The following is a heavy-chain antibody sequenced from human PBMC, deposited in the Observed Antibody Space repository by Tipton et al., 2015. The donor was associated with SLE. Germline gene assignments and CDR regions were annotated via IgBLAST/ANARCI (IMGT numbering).Heavy chain of an antibody. CDR3: ARHAGLDYYFDY. CDR2: IYYSGST. D-gene: IGHD3/OR15-3a*01. Sequence: TLSLTCTVSGGSISSFHWSWIRQPPGKGLEWIGYIYYSGSTTYNPSLKSRVTISVDTSKNLFSLKLSSVTAADTAFYYCARHAGLDYYFDYWGQGTLVTVSS. J-gene: IGHJ4*02. V-gene: IGHV4-59*08. CDR1: GGSISSFH.